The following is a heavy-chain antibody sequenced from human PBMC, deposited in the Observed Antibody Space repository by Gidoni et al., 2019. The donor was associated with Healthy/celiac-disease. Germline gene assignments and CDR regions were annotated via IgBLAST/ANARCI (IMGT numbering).Heavy chain of an antibody. V-gene: IGHV4-39*01. J-gene: IGHJ3*02. CDR1: GGSTSSNSYY. Sequence: QLQLSHPGPPLLRLSSPSSLTATVSGGSTSSNSYYWGWVRQPPGKGLEWIGSIYYSGRTYNSPSLKRRVNVSVDTSKNQFSLKRSNGTEADTAVYYCASQHFITIFGGAFDIWGQGTMVTVSS. CDR3: ASQHFITIFGGAFDI. D-gene: IGHD3-3*01. CDR2: IYYSGRT.